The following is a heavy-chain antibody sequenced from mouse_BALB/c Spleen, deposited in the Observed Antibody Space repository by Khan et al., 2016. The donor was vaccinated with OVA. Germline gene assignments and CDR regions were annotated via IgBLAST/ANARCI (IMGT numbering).Heavy chain of an antibody. CDR1: GYTFTSYT. D-gene: IGHD2-14*01. CDR3: GRDGAYHRNDGWFAY. CDR2: INPSNGYT. Sequence: VQLQQSGAELARPGASVKMSCKASGYTFTSYTIHWIKKRPGQGLEWIGYINPSNGYTNYNQKFKDKATLTTDKSSTTAYLQLSSLTSDESAGYNCGRDGAYHRNDGWFAYWGQGTLVTVSA. V-gene: IGHV1-4*01. J-gene: IGHJ3*01.